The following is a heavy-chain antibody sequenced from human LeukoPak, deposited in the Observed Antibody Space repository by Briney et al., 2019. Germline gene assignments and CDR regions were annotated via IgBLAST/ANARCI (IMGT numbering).Heavy chain of an antibody. D-gene: IGHD3-10*01. CDR1: GYTFTSYG. CDR2: ISAYNGNT. Sequence: GASVKVSCKASGYTFTSYGISWVRQAPGQGLECIGWISAYNGNTNYAQKLQGRVTMTTDTSTSTAYMELRSLRSDDTAVYYCARHVLLWFGELFLFDYWGQGTLVTVSS. V-gene: IGHV1-18*01. J-gene: IGHJ4*02. CDR3: ARHVLLWFGELFLFDY.